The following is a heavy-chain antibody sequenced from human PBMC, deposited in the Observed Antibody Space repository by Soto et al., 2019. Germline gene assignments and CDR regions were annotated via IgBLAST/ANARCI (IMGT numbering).Heavy chain of an antibody. CDR1: CGAMICYY. CDR2: IYSSVVT. CDR3: ARGQRFSDSFDP. J-gene: IGHJ5*02. V-gene: IGHV4-4*07. Sequence: SETLSLTTTVSCGAMICYYWTWIRQSAGKGLEWIGRIYSSVVTKYNPSLQSRVTMSLDTSKNQFSLRLTSVTAADTAVYYCARGQRFSDSFDPWGQGTLVTVSS. D-gene: IGHD3-3*01.